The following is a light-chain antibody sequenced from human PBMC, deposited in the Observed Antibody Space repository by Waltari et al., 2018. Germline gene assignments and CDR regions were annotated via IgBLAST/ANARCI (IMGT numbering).Light chain of an antibody. CDR3: HQWSDGSPRYT. Sequence: DIVMTQSPDSLAVSLGERAPINCKSSQRLFYSSNNKHYLAWYQHKPGQPPKLLIYWASTRESGVPDRFSGSGSGTDFTLTISSLEPEDFAVYYCHQWSDGSPRYTFGQGTKLEIK. CDR1: QRLFYSSNNKHY. J-gene: IGKJ2*01. V-gene: IGKV4-1*01. CDR2: WAS.